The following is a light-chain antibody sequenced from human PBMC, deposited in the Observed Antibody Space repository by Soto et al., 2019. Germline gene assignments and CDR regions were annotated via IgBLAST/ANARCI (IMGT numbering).Light chain of an antibody. CDR1: QSISSW. CDR3: QQSYSTSWT. J-gene: IGKJ1*01. Sequence: DIQMTQSPSTLSASVGDRVTITCRASQSISSWLAWYQQKPGEAPKLLLYHASTLESGVPSRFSGSGSGTDFTLTISSLQPEDFATYYCQQSYSTSWTFGQGTKVDIK. CDR2: HAS. V-gene: IGKV1-5*01.